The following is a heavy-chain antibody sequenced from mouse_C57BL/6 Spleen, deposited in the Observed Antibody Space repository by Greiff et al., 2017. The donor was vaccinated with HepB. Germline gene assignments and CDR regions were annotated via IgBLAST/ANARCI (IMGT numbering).Heavy chain of an antibody. D-gene: IGHD2-3*01. CDR3: AIHEGYYWYFDV. CDR1: GFSLTSYG. Sequence: QVQLKESGPGLVAPSQSLSITCTVSGFSLTSYGVHWVRQPPGKGLEWLVVIWSDGSTTYNSALKSRMSISKDNSKSQVFLKMNSLQTDDTAMYYCAIHEGYYWYFDVWGTGTTVTVSS. CDR2: IWSDGST. J-gene: IGHJ1*03. V-gene: IGHV2-6-1*01.